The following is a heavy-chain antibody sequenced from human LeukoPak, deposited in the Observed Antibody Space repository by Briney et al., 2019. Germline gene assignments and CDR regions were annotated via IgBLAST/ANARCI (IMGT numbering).Heavy chain of an antibody. V-gene: IGHV4-38-2*02. J-gene: IGHJ4*02. CDR1: GYSITSGYY. CDR2: IYHNGST. D-gene: IGHD1-1*01. Sequence: SETLSLTCSVSGYSITSGYYWGWIRQPPGKGLEWIGTIYHNGSTSYNPSLKSPVTISVDTSKNQFSLRLNSVIAADTAIYYCAKITTLDYWGQGTLVTVSS. CDR3: AKITTLDY.